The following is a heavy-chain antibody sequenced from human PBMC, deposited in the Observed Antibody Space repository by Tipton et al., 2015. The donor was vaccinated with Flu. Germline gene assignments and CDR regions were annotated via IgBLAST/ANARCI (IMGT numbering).Heavy chain of an antibody. D-gene: IGHD1-26*01. Sequence: GSLRLSCAASGFTFSSYSMNWVRQAPGKGLEWVSSISSSSSYIYYADSMKGRFTISRDNAKNSLYLQMNSLRAEDTAVYYCAREISGSYPYQLYYFDYWGQGTLVTVSS. CDR3: AREISGSYPYQLYYFDY. V-gene: IGHV3-21*01. J-gene: IGHJ4*02. CDR1: GFTFSSYS. CDR2: ISSSSSYI.